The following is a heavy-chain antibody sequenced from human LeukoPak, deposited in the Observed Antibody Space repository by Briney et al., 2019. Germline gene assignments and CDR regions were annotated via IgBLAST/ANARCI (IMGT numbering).Heavy chain of an antibody. V-gene: IGHV3-30-3*01. CDR1: GFTFSSYA. D-gene: IGHD5-18*01. CDR3: AKEGYSPGGGVYDY. Sequence: GGSLRLSCAASGFTFSSYAMHWVRQAPGKGLEWVAVISYDGSNKYYADSVKGRFTISRDNSKNTLYLQMNSLETEDTAVYYCAKEGYSPGGGVYDYWGQGTLVTVSS. CDR2: ISYDGSNK. J-gene: IGHJ4*02.